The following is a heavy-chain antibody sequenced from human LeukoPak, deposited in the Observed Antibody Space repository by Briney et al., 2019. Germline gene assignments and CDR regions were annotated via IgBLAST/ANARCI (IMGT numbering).Heavy chain of an antibody. CDR3: ARGDTAMVRYYYYGMDV. D-gene: IGHD5-18*01. V-gene: IGHV4-59*12. Sequence: PSETLSLTCTVSGGSISSYYWSWIRQPPGKGLEWIGYIYYSGSTNYNPSLKSRVTISVDTSKNQFSLKLSSVTAADTAVYYCARGDTAMVRYYYYGMDVWGQGTTVTVSS. CDR2: IYYSGST. J-gene: IGHJ6*02. CDR1: GGSISSYY.